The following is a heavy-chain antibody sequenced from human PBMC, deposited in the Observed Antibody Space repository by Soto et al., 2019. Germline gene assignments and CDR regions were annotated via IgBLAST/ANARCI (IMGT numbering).Heavy chain of an antibody. D-gene: IGHD3-3*01. V-gene: IGHV4-39*01. J-gene: IGHJ3*02. Sequence: QLQLQESGPGLVKPSETLSLTCTVSGGSISSSSYYWGWIRQPPGKGLEWIGSIYYSGSTYYNPSLKSRVPISVDKSKNQFSRKLSSGPAADTAVYYCARHQDYDFWRISPKPNPPDAFDIWGQGTMVTVSS. CDR3: ARHQDYDFWRISPKPNPPDAFDI. CDR2: IYYSGST. CDR1: GGSISSSSYY.